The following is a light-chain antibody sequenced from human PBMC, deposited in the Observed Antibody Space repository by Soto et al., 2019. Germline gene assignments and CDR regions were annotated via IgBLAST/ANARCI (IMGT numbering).Light chain of an antibody. J-gene: IGKJ1*01. CDR1: QTISKW. CDR3: QQYYSYPRT. Sequence: IQLTPSPSTLSAAVGDRVTITCRASQTISKWVAGYQQTPGKAPKLLIYDASTLESGVPSRFSGSGSGTDFSLTISSLQPVDFATYYCQQYYSYPRTFGQGTKVDIK. CDR2: DAS. V-gene: IGKV1-5*01.